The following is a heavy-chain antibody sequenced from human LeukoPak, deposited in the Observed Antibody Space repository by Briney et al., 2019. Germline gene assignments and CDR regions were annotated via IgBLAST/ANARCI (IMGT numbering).Heavy chain of an antibody. J-gene: IGHJ6*04. D-gene: IGHD2-2*01. CDR2: INHSGST. CDR1: GGSISSYY. CDR3: ARGDRGLVVPAANNYYYYGMDV. Sequence: SETLSLTCTVSGGSISSYYWSWIRQPPGKGLEWIGEINHSGSTNYNPSLKSRVTISVDTSKNQFSLKLSSVTAADTAVYYCARGDRGLVVPAANNYYYYGMDVWGKGTTVTVSS. V-gene: IGHV4-34*01.